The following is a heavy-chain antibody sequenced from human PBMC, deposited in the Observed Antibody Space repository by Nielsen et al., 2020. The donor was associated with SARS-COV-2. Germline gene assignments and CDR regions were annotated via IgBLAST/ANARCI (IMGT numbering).Heavy chain of an antibody. Sequence: SLKISCAASGFTFEDYAMHWVRQAPGKGLEWVSGISWNSGSIGYADSVKGRFTISRDNAKNSLYLQMNSLTAEYTAMYYCAKETSHDYGDRDPFDIWGQGIMVTVSS. D-gene: IGHD4-17*01. CDR2: ISWNSGSI. CDR1: GFTFEDYA. V-gene: IGHV3-9*01. CDR3: AKETSHDYGDRDPFDI. J-gene: IGHJ3*02.